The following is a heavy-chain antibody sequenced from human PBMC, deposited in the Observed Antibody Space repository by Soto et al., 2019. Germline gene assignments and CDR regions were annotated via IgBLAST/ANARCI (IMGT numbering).Heavy chain of an antibody. V-gene: IGHV1-69*13. J-gene: IGHJ5*02. CDR1: GGTFSSYA. CDR3: AGAGIAARPKFDP. Sequence: SVKVSCKASGGTFSSYAISWVRQAPGQGLEWMGGIIPIFGTANYAQKFQGRVTITADESTSTAYMELSSLRSEDTAVYYCAGAGIAARPKFDPWGQGTLVTVSS. D-gene: IGHD6-6*01. CDR2: IIPIFGTA.